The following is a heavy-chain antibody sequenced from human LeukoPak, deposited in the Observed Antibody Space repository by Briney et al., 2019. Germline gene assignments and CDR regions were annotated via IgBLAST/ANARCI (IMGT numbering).Heavy chain of an antibody. CDR3: ARLQITMVRGVQTPLWYFDY. D-gene: IGHD3-10*01. CDR2: IYYSGST. Sequence: PSETLSLTCTVSGGSISSSSYYWGWIRQPPGKGLEWIVSIYYSGSTYYNPSLKSRVTISVDTSKNQFSLKLSSVTAADTAVYYCARLQITMVRGVQTPLWYFDYWGQGTLVTVSS. V-gene: IGHV4-39*01. CDR1: GGSISSSSYY. J-gene: IGHJ4*02.